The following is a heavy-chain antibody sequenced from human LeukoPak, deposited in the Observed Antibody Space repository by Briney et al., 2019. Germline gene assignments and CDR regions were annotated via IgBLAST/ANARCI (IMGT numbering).Heavy chain of an antibody. CDR2: ISSSSSYI. D-gene: IGHD3-22*01. J-gene: IGHJ5*02. V-gene: IGHV3-21*01. Sequence: GGSLRLSCAASGFTFNSYSMNWVGQAPGKGLEWVSSISSSSSYIYYADSVKGRFTISRDNAKNSLYLQMNSLRAEDTAVYYCARDPNYDSGGYNWFDPWGQGTLVTVSS. CDR1: GFTFNSYS. CDR3: ARDPNYDSGGYNWFDP.